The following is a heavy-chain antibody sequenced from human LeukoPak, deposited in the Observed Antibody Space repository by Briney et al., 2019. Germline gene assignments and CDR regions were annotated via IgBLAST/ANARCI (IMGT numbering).Heavy chain of an antibody. D-gene: IGHD2-15*01. Sequence: SETLSLTCTVSGGSISSSSYYWGWIRQPPGKGLEWIGSIYYSGSTNYNPSLKSRVTMSLDTSKNQFSLKLSSVTAADTAVYYCARGGAAPNWFDPWGQGTLVTVSS. J-gene: IGHJ5*02. CDR2: IYYSGST. V-gene: IGHV4-39*07. CDR3: ARGGAAPNWFDP. CDR1: GGSISSSSYY.